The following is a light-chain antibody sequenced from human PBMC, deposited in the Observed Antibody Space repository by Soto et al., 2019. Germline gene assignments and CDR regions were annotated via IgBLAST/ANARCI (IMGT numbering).Light chain of an antibody. CDR1: QSVSSY. CDR2: GAS. CDR3: QQYGNSPLT. Sequence: EIVLTQSPATLSLSPGERATLSCRASQSVSSYLAWYQQKPGQAPRLLIYGASTRATGIPARFSGSGSGTDFTLTISRLEPEDFAVYFCQQYGNSPLTFGGGTKVDIK. J-gene: IGKJ4*01. V-gene: IGKV3-20*01.